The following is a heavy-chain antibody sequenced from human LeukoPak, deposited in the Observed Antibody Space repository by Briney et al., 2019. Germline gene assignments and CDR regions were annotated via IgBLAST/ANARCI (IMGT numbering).Heavy chain of an antibody. J-gene: IGHJ3*02. CDR2: INSDGSGT. D-gene: IGHD2-8*01. CDR1: GFTFNSYW. V-gene: IGHV3-74*01. Sequence: GGSLRLSCEASGFTFNSYWMHWVRQAPGKGLVWVSRINSDGSGTSDADFVKGRFTISRDNSKNTLYLQMNSLRAEDTAMYYCARDRLTNDAFDIWGQGTMVTVSS. CDR3: ARDRLTNDAFDI.